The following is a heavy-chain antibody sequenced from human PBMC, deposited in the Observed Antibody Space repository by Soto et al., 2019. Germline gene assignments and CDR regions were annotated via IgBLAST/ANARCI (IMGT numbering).Heavy chain of an antibody. D-gene: IGHD3-22*01. CDR3: AASSSQYDSSGYYYAFDI. CDR2: IVVGSGNT. Sequence: SVKVSCKASGFTFTSSAVQWVRQARGQRLEWIGWIVVGSGNTNYAQKFQERVTITRDMSTSTAYMELSSLRSEDTAVYYCAASSSQYDSSGYYYAFDIWGQGTMVTVSS. J-gene: IGHJ3*02. V-gene: IGHV1-58*01. CDR1: GFTFTSSA.